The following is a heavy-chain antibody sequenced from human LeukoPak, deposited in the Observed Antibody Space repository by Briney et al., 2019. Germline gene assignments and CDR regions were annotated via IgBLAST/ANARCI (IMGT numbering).Heavy chain of an antibody. Sequence: SETLSLTCTVSGGSISSYYGSWIRQPPGKGLEWIGYIYYSGSTNYNPSLKSRVTISVDTSKNQFSLKLSSVTAADTAVYYCARGDGDYGLIDYWGQGTLVTVSS. CDR1: GGSISSYY. J-gene: IGHJ4*02. V-gene: IGHV4-59*01. D-gene: IGHD4-17*01. CDR3: ARGDGDYGLIDY. CDR2: IYYSGST.